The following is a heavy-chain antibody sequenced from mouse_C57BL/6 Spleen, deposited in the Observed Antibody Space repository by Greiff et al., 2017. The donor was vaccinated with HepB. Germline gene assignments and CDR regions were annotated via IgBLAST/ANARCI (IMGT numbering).Heavy chain of an antibody. CDR1: GYSITSGYY. CDR3: ARVGNYEGYYFDY. Sequence: EVQLQESGPGLVKPSQSLSLTCSVTGYSITSGYYWNWIRQFPGNKLEWMGYISYDGSNNYNPSLKNRISITRDTSKNQFFLKLNSVTTEDTATYYCARVGNYEGYYFDYWGQGTTLTVSS. V-gene: IGHV3-6*01. J-gene: IGHJ2*01. D-gene: IGHD2-1*01. CDR2: ISYDGSN.